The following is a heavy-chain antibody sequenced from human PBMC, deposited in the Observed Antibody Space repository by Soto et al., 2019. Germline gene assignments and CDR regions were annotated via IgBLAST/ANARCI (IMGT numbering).Heavy chain of an antibody. CDR2: IIPSFGTA. CDR1: GGTFSSYA. D-gene: IGHD3-22*01. CDR3: ASPSNRYYYDSRGYPFDY. Sequence: QVQLVQSGAEVKKPGSSVKVSCKASGGTFSSYAISWVRQAPGQGLEWMGGIIPSFGTANYAQKFQGRVTITADESTSTAYMELSSLRSEDTAVYYCASPSNRYYYDSRGYPFDYWGQGTLVTVSS. V-gene: IGHV1-69*01. J-gene: IGHJ4*02.